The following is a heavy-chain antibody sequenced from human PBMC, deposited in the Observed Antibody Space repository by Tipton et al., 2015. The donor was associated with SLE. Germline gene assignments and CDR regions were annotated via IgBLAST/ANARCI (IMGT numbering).Heavy chain of an antibody. Sequence: GLVKPSETLSLTCTVSGASIRSNCWGWVRQPPGKGLEWIGSVYFGGSKYYNSALKNRVTLYLDTSRDQFSLKLSSVTAADTAVYYCASSRGITIYGMDVWGQGTTVTVSS. V-gene: IGHV4-39*07. D-gene: IGHD2-2*01. CDR3: ASSRGITIYGMDV. CDR1: GASIRSNC. CDR2: VYFGGSK. J-gene: IGHJ6*02.